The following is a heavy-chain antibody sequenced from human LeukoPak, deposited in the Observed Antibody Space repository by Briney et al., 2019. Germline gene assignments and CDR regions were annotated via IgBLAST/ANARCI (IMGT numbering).Heavy chain of an antibody. CDR2: IYYSGST. Sequence: SETLSLTCTVSGGSISSSGYYWGWIRQPPGKGLEWIGSIYYSGSTYYNPSLKSRVTISVDTSKNQFSLKLSSVTAADTAVYYCASTAAGYCSGGSCYSRYMDVWGKGTTVTVSS. J-gene: IGHJ6*03. D-gene: IGHD2-15*01. CDR3: ASTAAGYCSGGSCYSRYMDV. V-gene: IGHV4-39*07. CDR1: GGSISSSGYY.